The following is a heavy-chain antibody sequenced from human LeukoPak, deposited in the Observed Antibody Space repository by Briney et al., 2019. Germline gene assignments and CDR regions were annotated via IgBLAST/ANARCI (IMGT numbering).Heavy chain of an antibody. Sequence: SETLSLTCTVSGGSISNTNFYWGWIHQPPGKSLEWIGSIYYSGSTYYNPSLKSRVTISVDTSMNQFSLKLSSVTAADTAVYFCARQSRHSSGGQLGWFDPWGQGSLVTVSS. CDR2: IYYSGST. V-gene: IGHV4-39*01. J-gene: IGHJ5*02. CDR1: GGSISNTNFY. CDR3: ARQSRHSSGGQLGWFDP. D-gene: IGHD7-27*01.